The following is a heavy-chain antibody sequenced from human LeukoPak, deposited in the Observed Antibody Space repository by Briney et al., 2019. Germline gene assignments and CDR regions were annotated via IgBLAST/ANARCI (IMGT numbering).Heavy chain of an antibody. CDR1: GFTFSSYG. Sequence: GGSLRLSCAASGFTFSSYGIHWVRQAPGKGLEWVAFIRYDGSNKYYADFVKGRFTISRDNSKNTLYLQMNSLRAEDTAVYYCAKARSYYDSSGYDYWGQGTLVTVSS. V-gene: IGHV3-30*02. CDR3: AKARSYYDSSGYDY. CDR2: IRYDGSNK. J-gene: IGHJ4*02. D-gene: IGHD3-22*01.